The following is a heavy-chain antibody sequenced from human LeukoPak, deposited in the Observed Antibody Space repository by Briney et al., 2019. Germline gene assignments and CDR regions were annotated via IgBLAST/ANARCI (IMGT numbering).Heavy chain of an antibody. Sequence: GGSLRLSCAASGFTFSSYAMSWVRQAPGKGLEWVSVISGSGDTTDNADSVKGRFTISRDNAKNSLYLQMNSLRAEDTAVYYCARDRRGSGSSWYYYYYMDVWGKGTTVTISS. D-gene: IGHD3-10*01. J-gene: IGHJ6*03. CDR3: ARDRRGSGSSWYYYYYMDV. V-gene: IGHV3-23*01. CDR1: GFTFSSYA. CDR2: ISGSGDTT.